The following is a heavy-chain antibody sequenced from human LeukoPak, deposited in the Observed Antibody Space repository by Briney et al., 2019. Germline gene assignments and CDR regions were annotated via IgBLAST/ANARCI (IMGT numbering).Heavy chain of an antibody. CDR1: GFTFSSYA. V-gene: IGHV3-23*01. CDR3: AKDLWGSGWYVLDY. CDR2: ISGSGGST. Sequence: GGSLRLSYAASGFTFSSYAMSWVRQAPGEGLEWVSAISGSGGSTYYADSVKGRFTISRDNSKNTLYLQMNSLRAEDTAVYYCAKDLWGSGWYVLDYWGQGTLVTVSS. D-gene: IGHD6-19*01. J-gene: IGHJ4*02.